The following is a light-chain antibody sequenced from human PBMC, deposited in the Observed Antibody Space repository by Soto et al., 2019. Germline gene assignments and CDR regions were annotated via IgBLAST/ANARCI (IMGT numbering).Light chain of an antibody. CDR1: SSDIGHYDY. Sequence: QSALTQPASVSGSPGQSITISCTGTSSDIGHYDYVSWYQQHPGKAPKLMIYHVTYRPSGVSNRYSGSKSGNSASLTISGHQADDEADYYCCSLTTSHTYGFGSGTKRTVL. CDR2: HVT. J-gene: IGLJ1*01. V-gene: IGLV2-14*03. CDR3: CSLTTSHTYG.